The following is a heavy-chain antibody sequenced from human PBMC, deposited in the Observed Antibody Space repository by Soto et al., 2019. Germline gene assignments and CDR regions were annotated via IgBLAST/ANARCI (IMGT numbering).Heavy chain of an antibody. V-gene: IGHV1-69*01. CDR2: TLPMFGTP. D-gene: IGHD3-22*01. CDR3: ARPLRDRSYYYGMAV. J-gene: IGHJ6*02. CDR1: GGTFSKYA. Sequence: QVQLVQSGAEMQQPGASVRVSCKASGGTFSKYAFSWVRQAPGQGLEWLGGTLPMFGTPNYAQKFQGRVAISADESAATVYMALSSLRSEDTAVYFCARPLRDRSYYYGMAVWGQGTTVTVSS.